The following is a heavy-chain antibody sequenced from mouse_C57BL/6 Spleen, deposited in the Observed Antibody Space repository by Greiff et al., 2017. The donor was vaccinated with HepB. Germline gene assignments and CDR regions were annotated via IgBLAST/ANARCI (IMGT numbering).Heavy chain of an antibody. CDR3: ATRDGSSYWYFDV. V-gene: IGHV5-17*01. Sequence: EVQLVESGGGLVKPGGSLKLSCAASGFTFSDYGMHWVRQAPEKGLEWVAYISSGSSTIYYADTVKGRFTISRDNAKNTLFLQMTSLRSEDTAMYYCATRDGSSYWYFDVWGTGTTVTVSS. CDR1: GFTFSDYG. D-gene: IGHD1-1*01. CDR2: ISSGSSTI. J-gene: IGHJ1*03.